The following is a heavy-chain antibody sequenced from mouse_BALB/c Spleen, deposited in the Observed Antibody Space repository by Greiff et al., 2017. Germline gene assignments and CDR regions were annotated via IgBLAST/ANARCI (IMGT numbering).Heavy chain of an antibody. Sequence: EVQGVESGGGLVQPGGSLRLSCATSGFTFTDYYMSWVRQPPGKALEWLGFIRNKANGYTTEYSASVKGRFTISRDNSQSILYLQMNTLRAEDSATYYCARVSIYYYGSSYVDYYAMDYWGQGTSVTVSS. CDR3: ARVSIYYYGSSYVDYYAMDY. CDR2: IRNKANGYTT. D-gene: IGHD1-1*01. J-gene: IGHJ4*01. CDR1: GFTFTDYY. V-gene: IGHV7-3*02.